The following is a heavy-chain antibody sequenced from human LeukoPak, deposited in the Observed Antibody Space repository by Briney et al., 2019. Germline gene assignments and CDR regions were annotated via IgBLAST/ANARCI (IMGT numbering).Heavy chain of an antibody. CDR3: AREQAAGTIDY. Sequence: GGSLRLSCAASGFTFSGYGMHWVRQAPGEGLEWVSYISRSADAIYYADSVKGRFTISRDNAKNSLYLQMNSLRAEDTAIYYCAREQAAGTIDYWGQGTLVTVSS. CDR1: GFTFSGYG. J-gene: IGHJ4*02. V-gene: IGHV3-48*04. CDR2: ISRSADAI. D-gene: IGHD6-13*01.